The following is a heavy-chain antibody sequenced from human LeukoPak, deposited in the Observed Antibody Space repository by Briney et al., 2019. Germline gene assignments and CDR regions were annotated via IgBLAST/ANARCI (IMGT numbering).Heavy chain of an antibody. CDR1: GDSVTTYY. V-gene: IGHV4-59*02. Sequence: SETLSLTCTVSGDSVTTYYWSWIRQPPGKGLEWLGYVYYSGSATYNPSLKSRVTISVDTSKNQFSLRLSSVTAADTAVYYCASGLELDYWGQGTLVTVFS. CDR3: ASGLELDY. CDR2: VYYSGSA. J-gene: IGHJ4*02.